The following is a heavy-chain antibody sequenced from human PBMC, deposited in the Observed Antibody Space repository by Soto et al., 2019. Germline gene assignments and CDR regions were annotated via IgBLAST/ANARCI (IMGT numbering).Heavy chain of an antibody. D-gene: IGHD2-15*01. CDR2: IIPIFGTA. V-gene: IGHV1-69*01. J-gene: IGHJ3*02. CDR3: ARDCSGGSCHPPAFDI. Sequence: QVQLVQSGAEVKKPGSSVKVSCKASGGTFSSYAISWVRQAPGQGLEWVGGIIPIFGTANYAQKFQGRVTITADESTSTAYMELSSLRSEDTAVYYCARDCSGGSCHPPAFDIWGQGTMVTVSS. CDR1: GGTFSSYA.